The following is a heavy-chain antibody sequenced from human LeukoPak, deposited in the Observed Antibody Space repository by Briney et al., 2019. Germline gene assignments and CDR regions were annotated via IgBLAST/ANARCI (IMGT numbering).Heavy chain of an antibody. CDR3: ARDRRAGYSYGYQFDY. J-gene: IGHJ4*02. V-gene: IGHV1-18*01. CDR2: ISAYNGNT. Sequence: ASVKVSCKASGYTFTSYGISWVRQAPGQGLEWMGWISAYNGNTNYAQKLQGRVTMTTDTSTSTAYMELRSLRSDDTAVYYCARDRRAGYSYGYQFDYWGQGTLVTVSS. D-gene: IGHD5-18*01. CDR1: GYTFTSYG.